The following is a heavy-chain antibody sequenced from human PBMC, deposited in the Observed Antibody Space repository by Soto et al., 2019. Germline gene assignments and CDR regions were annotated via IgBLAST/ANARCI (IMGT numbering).Heavy chain of an antibody. Sequence: GWSLRLCCAASRFTFSSYSMNWVRQAPGKGLEWVSSISSSSSYIYYADSVKGRFTISRDNAKNSLYLQMNSLRAEDTAVYYCAREFPYYVSSDSYLDYWGQGALVTVSS. D-gene: IGHD3-3*01. J-gene: IGHJ4*02. CDR3: AREFPYYVSSDSYLDY. CDR1: RFTFSSYS. V-gene: IGHV3-21*01. CDR2: ISSSSSYI.